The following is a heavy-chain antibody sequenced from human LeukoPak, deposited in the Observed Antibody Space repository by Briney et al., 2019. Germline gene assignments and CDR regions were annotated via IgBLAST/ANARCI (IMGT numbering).Heavy chain of an antibody. J-gene: IGHJ4*02. CDR3: ARDRPVAGTMDY. Sequence: SETLSLTCAVYGGSFSGYYLSWIRQPPGKGLEWIGEINHSGSTNYNPSLKSRVTISVDTSKNQFSRKLSSVTAADTAVYYCARDRPVAGTMDYWGQGTLVTVSS. CDR1: GGSFSGYY. V-gene: IGHV4-34*01. CDR2: INHSGST. D-gene: IGHD6-19*01.